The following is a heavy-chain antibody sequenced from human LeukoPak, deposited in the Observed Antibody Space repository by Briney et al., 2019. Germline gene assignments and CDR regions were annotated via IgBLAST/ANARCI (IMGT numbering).Heavy chain of an antibody. Sequence: PSETLSLTCAVSGGSISSSNWWSWVRQPPGKGLEWIGEIYHSGSTNYNPSLKSRVTISVDKSKNQFSLKLSSVTAADTAVYYCARDLNWYSSSSGRFDPWGQGTLVTVSS. D-gene: IGHD6-6*01. V-gene: IGHV4-4*02. CDR2: IYHSGST. CDR3: ARDLNWYSSSSGRFDP. CDR1: GGSISSSNW. J-gene: IGHJ5*02.